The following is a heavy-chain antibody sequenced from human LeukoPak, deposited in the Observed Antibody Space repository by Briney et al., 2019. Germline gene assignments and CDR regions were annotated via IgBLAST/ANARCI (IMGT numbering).Heavy chain of an antibody. CDR3: ATWAFYHSLDV. Sequence: GRSLSLSCAASGFTLGAFAMHWVRQAPGKGLEWVSLIDKDGRSTYYADSVKGRFTISRDNSKNSLYLQMNSLRTEDTALYYCATWAFYHSLDVWGQGTTVTVSS. J-gene: IGHJ6*02. D-gene: IGHD1-26*01. CDR1: GFTLGAFA. V-gene: IGHV3-43*02. CDR2: IDKDGRST.